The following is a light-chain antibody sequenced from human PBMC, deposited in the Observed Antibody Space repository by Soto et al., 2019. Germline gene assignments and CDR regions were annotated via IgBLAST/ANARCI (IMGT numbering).Light chain of an antibody. V-gene: IGKV1-39*01. CDR1: QSTSSY. CDR2: AAS. CDR3: QQTYSTPRT. Sequence: DIQMTQSPSFLSASVGYRVTITCRASQSTSSYLNCFQQKEGKAPEFLMYAASNLQSGVPSRFGGSGSGTDFTLTMSSLQPEDFATYYCQQTYSTPRTFGQGTKVDI. J-gene: IGKJ1*01.